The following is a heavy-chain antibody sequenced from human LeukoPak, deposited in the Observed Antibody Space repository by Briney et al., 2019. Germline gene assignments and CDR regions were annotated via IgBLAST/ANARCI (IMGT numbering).Heavy chain of an antibody. CDR2: IYYSGST. J-gene: IGHJ4*02. Sequence: PSETLSLTCTVSGGSISSYYWSWIRQPPGKGLEWIGYIYYSGSTNYNPSLKSRVTISVDTSKKQFSLMLSSVTAADTAVYFCTRDSSGYDWFYDYWGQGTLVTVSS. CDR3: TRDSSGYDWFYDY. CDR1: GGSISSYY. D-gene: IGHD5-12*01. V-gene: IGHV4-59*12.